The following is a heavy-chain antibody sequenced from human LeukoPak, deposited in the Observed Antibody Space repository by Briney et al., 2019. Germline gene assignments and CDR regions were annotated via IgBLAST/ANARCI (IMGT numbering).Heavy chain of an antibody. V-gene: IGHV3-23*01. J-gene: IGHJ4*02. CDR1: GFTFYNAW. CDR2: ISGSGGST. D-gene: IGHD4-11*01. CDR3: AKGNADFDY. Sequence: PGGSLRLSCAASGFTFYNAWMTWVRQAPGKGLEWVSAISGSGGSTYYADSVKGRFTISRDNSKNTLYLQMNSLRAEDTAVYYCAKGNADFDYWGQGTLVTVSS.